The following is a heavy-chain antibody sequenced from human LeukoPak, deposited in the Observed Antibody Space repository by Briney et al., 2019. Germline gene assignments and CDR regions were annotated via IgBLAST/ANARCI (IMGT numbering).Heavy chain of an antibody. CDR3: ASLRVVVVAATPVGIDP. Sequence: PSETLSLTCTVSGGSISSSSYYWGWIRQPPGKGLEWIGSIYYSGSTYYNPSLKSRVTISVGTSNNQFSLKLSSVTAADTAVYYCASLRVVVVAATPVGIDPWGQGTLVTVSS. CDR1: GGSISSSSYY. V-gene: IGHV4-39*07. D-gene: IGHD2-15*01. CDR2: IYYSGST. J-gene: IGHJ5*02.